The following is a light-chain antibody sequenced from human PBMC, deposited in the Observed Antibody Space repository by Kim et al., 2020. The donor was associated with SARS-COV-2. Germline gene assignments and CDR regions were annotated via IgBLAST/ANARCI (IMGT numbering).Light chain of an antibody. CDR2: EAS. J-gene: IGKJ2*01. V-gene: IGKV3-11*01. CDR3: QERNTWPDT. CDR1: QSVRKY. Sequence: LAPGEGAPLSCRASQSVRKYLAWYQQKPGQAPRLLIYEASNRATGIPARFSGSGSGTDFTLTISSLDPEDFAVYYCQERNTWPDTFGQGTKLEI.